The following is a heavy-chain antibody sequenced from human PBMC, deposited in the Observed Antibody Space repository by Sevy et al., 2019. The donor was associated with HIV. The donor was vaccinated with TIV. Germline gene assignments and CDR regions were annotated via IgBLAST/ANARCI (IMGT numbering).Heavy chain of an antibody. D-gene: IGHD2-8*02. CDR1: GGSISSSSYY. V-gene: IGHV4-39*01. Sequence: SETLSLTYTVSGGSISSSSYYWGWIRQPPGKGLEWIGSIYYSGSTYYNPSLKSRVTISVDTSKNQFSLKLSSVTAADTSVYYCARLYRGYWFDPWGQGTLVTVSS. J-gene: IGHJ5*02. CDR3: ARLYRGYWFDP. CDR2: IYYSGST.